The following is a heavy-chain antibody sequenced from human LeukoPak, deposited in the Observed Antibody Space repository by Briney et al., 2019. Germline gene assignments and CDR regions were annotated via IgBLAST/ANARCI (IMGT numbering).Heavy chain of an antibody. Sequence: GSSVKVSCKASGGTFSSYAISWVRQAPGQGLEWMGGIIPIFGTANYAQKFQGRVTITADEFTNTAYMELSSLRSEDTAVYYCARWYCTNGVCRDYWGQGTLVTVSS. CDR2: IIPIFGTA. D-gene: IGHD2-8*01. V-gene: IGHV1-69*01. CDR3: ARWYCTNGVCRDY. J-gene: IGHJ4*02. CDR1: GGTFSSYA.